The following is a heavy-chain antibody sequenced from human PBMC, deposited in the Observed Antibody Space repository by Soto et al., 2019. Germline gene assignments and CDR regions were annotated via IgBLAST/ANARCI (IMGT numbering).Heavy chain of an antibody. CDR1: GFSLSTGRMG. V-gene: IGHV2-26*01. D-gene: IGHD3-22*01. J-gene: IGHJ4*02. CDR2: IFSTDER. CDR3: ARIAYYYDGGGHYFDY. Sequence: QVTLKESGPVLVKPTETLTLTCTVSGFSLSTGRMGVSWIRQPPGKALEWLAHIFSTDERSYSTSLKSRLTISKDTSKSQVVLNMTNMDPVDTATYYCARIAYYYDGGGHYFDYWGQGTLVTVSS.